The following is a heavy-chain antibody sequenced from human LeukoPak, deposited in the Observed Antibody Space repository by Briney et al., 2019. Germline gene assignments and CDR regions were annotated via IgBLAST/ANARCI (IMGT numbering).Heavy chain of an antibody. CDR1: GYTFTGYY. Sequence: ASVKVSCKASGYTFTGYYMHWVRQAPGQGLEWMGWMNPNSGNTGYAQKFQGRVTITRNTSISTAYMELSSLRSEDTAVYYCARDSSGWYESDYWAQGTLVTVSS. CDR3: ARDSSGWYESDY. CDR2: MNPNSGNT. J-gene: IGHJ4*02. V-gene: IGHV1-8*03. D-gene: IGHD6-19*01.